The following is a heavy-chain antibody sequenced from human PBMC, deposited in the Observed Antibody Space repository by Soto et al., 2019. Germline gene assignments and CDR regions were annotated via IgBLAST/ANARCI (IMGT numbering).Heavy chain of an antibody. CDR2: ISHDGSNK. D-gene: IGHD4-17*01. J-gene: IGHJ6*02. CDR3: AREGLRSYYYGMDV. CDR1: GFTFSSYG. V-gene: IGHV3-30*03. Sequence: GGSLRLSCAASGFTFSSYGMHWVRQAPGKGLEWVAVISHDGSNKYYADSVKGRFTISRDNSKNTLYLQMNSLRDEDTAVYYCAREGLRSYYYGMDVWGQGTTVTVSS.